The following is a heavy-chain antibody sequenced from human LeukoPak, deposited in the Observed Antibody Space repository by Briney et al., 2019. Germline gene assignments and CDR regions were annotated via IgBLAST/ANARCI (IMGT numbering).Heavy chain of an antibody. CDR1: GGSVSSGRYF. V-gene: IGHV4-61*01. Sequence: SETLSLTCTVSGGSVSSGRYFWTWIRQPPGKGLEWIGYIYYSGSTNYNPSLKSRVTISVDTSKNQFSLKLSSVTAADTAVYYCAREVVVVPAAIVWFDPWGQGTLVTVSS. D-gene: IGHD2-2*01. CDR3: AREVVVVPAAIVWFDP. CDR2: IYYSGST. J-gene: IGHJ5*02.